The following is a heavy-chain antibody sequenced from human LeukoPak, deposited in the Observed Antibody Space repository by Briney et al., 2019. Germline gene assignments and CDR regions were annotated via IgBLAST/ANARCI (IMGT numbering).Heavy chain of an antibody. Sequence: PSETLSLTCTVSGGSISSYYWSWIRQPSGKGLEWIGYISYSGSTKYNPSLKSRVTISVDTSKNQSSLKLSSVTAADTAVYYCARHGGSSSGLYYFDYWGQGTLVTVSS. CDR2: ISYSGST. V-gene: IGHV4-59*08. CDR1: GGSISSYY. D-gene: IGHD6-19*01. J-gene: IGHJ4*02. CDR3: ARHGGSSSGLYYFDY.